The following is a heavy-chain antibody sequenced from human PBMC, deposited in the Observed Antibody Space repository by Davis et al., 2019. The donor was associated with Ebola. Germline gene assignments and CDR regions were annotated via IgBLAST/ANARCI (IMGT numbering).Heavy chain of an antibody. V-gene: IGHV3-7*03. J-gene: IGHJ4*01. Sequence: PGGSLRLSCEASGFYFRSYWMGWVRPAPGTLPEWGANINQDGSEPKYVDSVKGRFTISRDNAKNSLYLQMNSRRAEDTAIYYCVRFFFDLWGHGALVTVSA. CDR2: INQDGSEP. CDR1: GFYFRSYW. CDR3: VRFFFDL.